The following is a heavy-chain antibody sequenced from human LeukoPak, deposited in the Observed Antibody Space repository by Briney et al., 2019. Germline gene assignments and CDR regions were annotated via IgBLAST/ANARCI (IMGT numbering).Heavy chain of an antibody. CDR1: GFTFSSYS. D-gene: IGHD3-3*01. V-gene: IGHV3-48*01. CDR3: AKDTGSPADAITMEDNAFDI. Sequence: PGGSLRLSCAASGFTFSSYSMNWVRQAPGKGLEWVSYISSSSSTIYYADSVKGRFTISRDNAKNSPYLQMESLRAEDTAVYYCAKDTGSPADAITMEDNAFDIWGQGTMVTVSS. J-gene: IGHJ3*02. CDR2: ISSSSSTI.